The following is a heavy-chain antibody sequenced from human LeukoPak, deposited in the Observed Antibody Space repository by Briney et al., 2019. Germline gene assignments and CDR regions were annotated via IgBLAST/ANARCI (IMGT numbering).Heavy chain of an antibody. D-gene: IGHD4-17*01. V-gene: IGHV3-48*03. CDR3: ARDSYKGDYVPGYFQH. J-gene: IGHJ1*01. CDR1: GFTFRSSE. CDR2: ISGTGNTV. Sequence: PGGSLRLSCATSGFTFRSSEMNWVRQAPGKGLEWVSYISGTGNTVYYTDSVKGRFTISRDNAKNSLYLQMNSLRAEDTAVYYCARDSYKGDYVPGYFQHWGQGTLVTVSS.